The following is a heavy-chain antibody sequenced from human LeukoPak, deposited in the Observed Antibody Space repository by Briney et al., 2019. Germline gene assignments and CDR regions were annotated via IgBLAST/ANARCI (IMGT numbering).Heavy chain of an antibody. J-gene: IGHJ4*02. CDR2: ISETGTTI. Sequence: GGSLRLSCAASGFIFSDYYVTWLRQAPGKGLEWISYISETGTTIHYAASVKGRFTISRDNAKNSLFLQMNSLRAEDTAVYYCTREDYYYASGHWAQGTLVTVSS. V-gene: IGHV3-11*04. CDR1: GFIFSDYY. CDR3: TREDYYYASGH. D-gene: IGHD3-10*01.